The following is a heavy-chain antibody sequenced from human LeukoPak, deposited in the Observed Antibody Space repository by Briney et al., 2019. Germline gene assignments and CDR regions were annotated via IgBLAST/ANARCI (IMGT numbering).Heavy chain of an antibody. CDR3: ARARGYSGYELDY. Sequence: GASVKVSCKASGYTFTSYGISWVRQAPGQGLEWMRWISAYNGNTTYAQKLQGRVTMTTDTSTSTAHMELRSPRSDDTAVYYCARARGYSGYELDYWGQGTLVTVSS. D-gene: IGHD5-12*01. CDR2: ISAYNGNT. J-gene: IGHJ4*02. CDR1: GYTFTSYG. V-gene: IGHV1-18*04.